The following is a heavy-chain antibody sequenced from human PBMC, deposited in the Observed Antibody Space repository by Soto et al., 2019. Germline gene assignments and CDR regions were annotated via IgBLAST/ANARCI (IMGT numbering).Heavy chain of an antibody. CDR2: SRNRPNSYST. CDR3: ARASRVVVALDY. V-gene: IGHV3-72*01. J-gene: IGHJ4*02. D-gene: IGHD5-12*01. Sequence: EVQLVESGGGLVQPGGSLRLSCAASGFSLSDYYMDWVRQAPGKGLEWVGRSRNRPNSYSTEYAASVEGRFTISRDDSKNSLYLQMNSLKTEDTAIYYCARASRVVVALDYWGQGTLVTASS. CDR1: GFSLSDYY.